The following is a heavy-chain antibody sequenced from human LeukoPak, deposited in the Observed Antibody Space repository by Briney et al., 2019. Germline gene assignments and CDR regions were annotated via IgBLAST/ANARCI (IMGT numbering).Heavy chain of an antibody. D-gene: IGHD2-8*02. V-gene: IGHV3-64*01. CDR1: EFTFSSYS. Sequence: GGSLRLSCAASEFTFSSYSMHWVRQAPGKGLEYVSAISSNGGSTYYANSVKGRFTISRDNSKNTLYLQMNSLRAEDTAVYYCAKGSTVSAFDIWGQGTMVTVSS. CDR2: ISSNGGST. CDR3: AKGSTVSAFDI. J-gene: IGHJ3*02.